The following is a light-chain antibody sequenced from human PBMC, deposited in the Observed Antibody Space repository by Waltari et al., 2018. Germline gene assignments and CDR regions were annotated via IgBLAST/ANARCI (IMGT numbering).Light chain of an antibody. V-gene: IGLV2-18*02. CDR2: EVS. Sequence: QSALTQPPSVSGSPGQSVTISCTGSSSDVGNYNRVPWYQQPPGTAPKIMIYEVSNRPSGVPVRFSGSKSGNTASLTISGLQAEDEADYYCSSYTRSNTLIFGGGTKVTVL. J-gene: IGLJ2*01. CDR3: SSYTRSNTLI. CDR1: SSDVGNYNR.